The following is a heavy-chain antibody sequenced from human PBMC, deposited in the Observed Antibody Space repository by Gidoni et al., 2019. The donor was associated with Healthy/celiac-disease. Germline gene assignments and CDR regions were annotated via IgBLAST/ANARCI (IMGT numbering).Heavy chain of an antibody. D-gene: IGHD6-13*01. CDR2: IIPIFGTA. V-gene: IGHV1-69*06. J-gene: IGHJ4*02. Sequence: QLQLVQSAAEVKKPGSSVTVSCKASGGSFSSYAISWVRQAPGQGLEWMGGIIPIFGTANYAQKFQGRVTITADKSTSTAYMEMSSLRSEDTAVYYCARISPDSSSWYYWGQGTLVTVSS. CDR1: GGSFSSYA. CDR3: ARISPDSSSWYY.